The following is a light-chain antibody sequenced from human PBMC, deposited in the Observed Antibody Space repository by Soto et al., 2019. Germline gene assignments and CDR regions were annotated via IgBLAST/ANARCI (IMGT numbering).Light chain of an antibody. J-gene: IGKJ1*01. CDR1: QSISSY. Sequence: DIQMTQSPSSLSASLGDRVTITCRASQSISSYLNWYQQTPGKAPKLLIYAASSLQSGVPSRVSGSGSGTDFTLTISRLQPEDFETYYCQQSYSSPRTFGQGTKVDIK. CDR3: QQSYSSPRT. CDR2: AAS. V-gene: IGKV1-39*01.